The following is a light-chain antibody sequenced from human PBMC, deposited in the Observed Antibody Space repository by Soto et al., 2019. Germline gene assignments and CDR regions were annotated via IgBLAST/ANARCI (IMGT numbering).Light chain of an antibody. CDR1: QSVSTW. CDR3: QQYNRTPLT. J-gene: IGKJ4*01. Sequence: DIQMTQSPSTLSASVGDRVTITCRASQSVSTWLAWYQQKPGKVPKLLIYNAYSLASGVPSRFSGSGSGTELPLTISSLQPDDFASYCCQQYNRTPLTFGGGTKVEIK. V-gene: IGKV1-5*01. CDR2: NAY.